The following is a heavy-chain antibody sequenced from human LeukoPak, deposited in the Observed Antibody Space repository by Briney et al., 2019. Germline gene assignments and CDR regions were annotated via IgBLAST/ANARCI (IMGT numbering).Heavy chain of an antibody. Sequence: GGSLRLSCAASGFTFRSYWMSWVRQAPGKGLEWVSYISSSSSTIYYADSVKGRFTISRDNAKNSLYLQMNSLRAEDTAVYYCARADYWGQGTLVTVSS. CDR1: GFTFRSYW. J-gene: IGHJ4*02. CDR3: ARADY. CDR2: ISSSSSTI. V-gene: IGHV3-48*01.